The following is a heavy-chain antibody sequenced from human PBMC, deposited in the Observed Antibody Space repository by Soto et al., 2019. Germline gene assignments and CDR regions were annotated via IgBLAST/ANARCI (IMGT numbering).Heavy chain of an antibody. CDR1: GFTFSSYG. CDR2: ISYDGSNK. D-gene: IGHD3-10*01. V-gene: IGHV3-30*03. CDR3: APRFGAFDY. J-gene: IGHJ4*02. Sequence: GESLRLSCAASGFTFSSYGMHWVRQAPGKGLEWVAVISYDGSNKYYADSVKGRFTISRDNSKNTLYLQMNSLRAEATAVYYCAPRFGAFDYWGQGALVTVSS.